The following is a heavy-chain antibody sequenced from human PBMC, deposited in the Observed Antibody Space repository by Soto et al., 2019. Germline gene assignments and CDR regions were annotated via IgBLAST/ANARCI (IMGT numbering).Heavy chain of an antibody. CDR2: IYPGDSDT. Sequence: PGESLKISCKGSGYSFTSYWIGWVRQMPGKGLEWMGIIYPGDSDTRYSPSFQGQVTISADKSISTAYLQWSSLKASDTAMYYCARLTRRDGYNYYYYGMDVWGQGTTVTVSS. D-gene: IGHD5-12*01. CDR1: GYSFTSYW. J-gene: IGHJ6*02. V-gene: IGHV5-51*01. CDR3: ARLTRRDGYNYYYYGMDV.